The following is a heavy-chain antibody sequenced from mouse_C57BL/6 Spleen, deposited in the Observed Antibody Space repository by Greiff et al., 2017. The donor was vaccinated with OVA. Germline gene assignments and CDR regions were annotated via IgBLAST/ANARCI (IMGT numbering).Heavy chain of an antibody. CDR2: ISSGSSTI. V-gene: IGHV5-17*01. D-gene: IGHD2-1*01. CDR3: ARGGNFQFAY. CDR1: GFTFSDYG. J-gene: IGHJ3*01. Sequence: EVMLVESGGGLVKPGGSLKLSCAASGFTFSDYGMHWVRQAPEKGLEWVAYISSGSSTIYYADTVKGRFTISRDNAKNTLFLQMTSLRSEDTAMYYCARGGNFQFAYWGQGTLVTVSA.